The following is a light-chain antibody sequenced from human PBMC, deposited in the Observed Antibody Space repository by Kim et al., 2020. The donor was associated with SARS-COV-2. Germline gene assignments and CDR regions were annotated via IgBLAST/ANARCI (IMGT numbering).Light chain of an antibody. CDR2: QDS. CDR3: QAWDSCIVV. J-gene: IGLJ2*01. V-gene: IGLV3-1*01. Sequence: SYELTQPPSVSVSPGQTASITCSGDKLGDKYACWYQQKPGQSPVLVIYQDSKRPSGIPERFSGSNSGNTATLTISGTQAIDEADYYCQAWDSCIVVFGG. CDR1: KLGDKY.